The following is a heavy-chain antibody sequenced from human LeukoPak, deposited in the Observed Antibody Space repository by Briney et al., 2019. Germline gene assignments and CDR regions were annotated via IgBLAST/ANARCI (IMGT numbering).Heavy chain of an antibody. J-gene: IGHJ4*02. D-gene: IGHD5-24*01. CDR2: INEGGSVT. CDR1: GFTFSNYW. V-gene: IGHV3-74*01. CDR3: SRDLRGRDDY. Sequence: GGSLRLSCAASGFTFSNYWMHWVRQAPGKGLVWVSRINEGGSVTDYADSVKGRFTISRDNAKNTLYLEMNSLRAEDTAVYYCSRDLRGRDDYWGQGTLVSVSS.